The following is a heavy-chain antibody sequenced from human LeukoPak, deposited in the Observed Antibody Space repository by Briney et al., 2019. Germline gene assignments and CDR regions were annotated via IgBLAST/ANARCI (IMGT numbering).Heavy chain of an antibody. V-gene: IGHV1-2*02. CDR2: INPNSGGT. J-gene: IGHJ3*02. CDR3: ARLSWLRHACDI. CDR1: GYTFTGYY. D-gene: IGHD5-12*01. Sequence: GASVNVSCKASGYTFTGYYMHWVRQAPGQGLEWMGWINPNSGGTNYAQKFQGRVTMARDTSISTAYMELSRLRSDDTAVYYCARLSWLRHACDIWGQGTMVTVSS.